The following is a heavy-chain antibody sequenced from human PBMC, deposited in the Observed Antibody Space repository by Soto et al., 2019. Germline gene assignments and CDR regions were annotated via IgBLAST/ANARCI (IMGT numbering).Heavy chain of an antibody. CDR1: GFTFSNYW. CDR2: INEDESNT. D-gene: IGHD3-22*01. Sequence: PGGSLRLSCATSGFTFSNYWMHWFRQAPGKGPVWVSRINEDESNTNYADSVKGRLTISRDNAKNTLYLQMNSLRAEDTAVYYCARTYYYDSSGYYYNFYWGQGTLVTV. CDR3: ARTYYYDSSGYYYNFY. V-gene: IGHV3-74*01. J-gene: IGHJ4*02.